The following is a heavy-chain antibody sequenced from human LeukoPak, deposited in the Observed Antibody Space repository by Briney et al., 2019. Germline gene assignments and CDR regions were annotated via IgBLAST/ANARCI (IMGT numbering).Heavy chain of an antibody. J-gene: IGHJ4*02. D-gene: IGHD3-22*01. CDR1: GDSINSLDL. V-gene: IGHV4-4*02. CDR3: ARGYDSSGYYFPFDY. Sequence: SETLSLTCTVSGDSINSLDLWSWVRQPPGKGLEWIGEIYHSGSTNYNPSLKSRVTISVDKSKNQFSLKLSSVTAADTAVYYCARGYDSSGYYFPFDYWGQGTLVTVSS. CDR2: IYHSGST.